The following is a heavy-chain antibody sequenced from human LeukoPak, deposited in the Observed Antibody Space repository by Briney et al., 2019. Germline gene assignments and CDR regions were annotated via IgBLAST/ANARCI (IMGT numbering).Heavy chain of an antibody. CDR2: IKGDGIST. Sequence: GGSLRLSCAASGSDFGSNWMHWVRHAPGQGLVWVSRIKGDGISTNYADSVKGRFTISRDIAKNTLYLQMNSLRAEDTGVYYCAKDHYWSIDYWGRGTLVTVSS. CDR1: GSDFGSNW. J-gene: IGHJ4*02. CDR3: AKDHYWSIDY. V-gene: IGHV3-74*01. D-gene: IGHD3-3*01.